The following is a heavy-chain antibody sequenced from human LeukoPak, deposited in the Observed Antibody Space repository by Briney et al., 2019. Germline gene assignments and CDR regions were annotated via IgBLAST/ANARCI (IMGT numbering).Heavy chain of an antibody. D-gene: IGHD5-12*01. CDR2: ISYDGSNK. CDR1: GFTFSSYG. CDR3: ARWGDIVATYYFDY. Sequence: GGSLRLSCAASGFTFSSYGMHWVRQAPGKGLEWVAVISYDGSNKYYADSVKGRFTISRDNSKNTLYLQMNSLRAEDTAVYYCARWGDIVATYYFDYWGQGTLVTVSS. J-gene: IGHJ4*02. V-gene: IGHV3-30*03.